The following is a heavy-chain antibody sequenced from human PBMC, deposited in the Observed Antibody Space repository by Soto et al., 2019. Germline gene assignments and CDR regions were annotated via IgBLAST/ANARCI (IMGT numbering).Heavy chain of an antibody. CDR2: IYYSGST. Sequence: SETLSLTCPVSGGSISSYYWSWIRQPPGKGLEWIGYIYYSGSTNYNPSLKSRVTISVDTSKNQFSLKLSSVTAADTAVYYCARHQIAIWSGYYIPWFDPWGQGTLVTVSS. J-gene: IGHJ5*02. CDR1: GGSISSYY. CDR3: ARHQIAIWSGYYIPWFDP. D-gene: IGHD3-3*01. V-gene: IGHV4-59*08.